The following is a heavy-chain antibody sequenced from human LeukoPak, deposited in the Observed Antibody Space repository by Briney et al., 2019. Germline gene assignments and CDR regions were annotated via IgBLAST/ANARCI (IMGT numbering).Heavy chain of an antibody. V-gene: IGHV4-59*01. CDR1: GGSISNYF. J-gene: IGHJ3*02. CDR2: IYYSGNT. CDR3: ARDLAYRSSLRGTFDI. Sequence: NPSETLSLTCTVSGGSISNYFWSWIRQAPGKGLEYIGFIYYSGNTNYNPSFKSRVTISVDTSKKQFSLKLSSVTAADTAVYYCARDLAYRSSLRGTFDIWGQGTKVTVSS. D-gene: IGHD6-19*01.